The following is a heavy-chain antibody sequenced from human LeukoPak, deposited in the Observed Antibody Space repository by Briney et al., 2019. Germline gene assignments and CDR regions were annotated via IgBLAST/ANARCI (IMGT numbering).Heavy chain of an antibody. V-gene: IGHV3-30*19. D-gene: IGHD5-12*01. CDR3: ARERDIY. J-gene: IGHJ4*02. Sequence: GGSLRLSCAASGFTFSNYAMHWVRQAPGKGLEWVAVISYDGSNKYYADSVKGRFTISRDNSKNTLYLQMNSLRAEDTAVYYCARERDIYWGQGALVTVSS. CDR2: ISYDGSNK. CDR1: GFTFSNYA.